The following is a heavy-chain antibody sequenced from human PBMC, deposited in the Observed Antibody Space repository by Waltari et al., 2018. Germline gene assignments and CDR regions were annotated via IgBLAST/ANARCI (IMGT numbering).Heavy chain of an antibody. CDR1: GYSISSGYY. D-gene: IGHD1-26*01. V-gene: IGHV4-38-2*01. CDR2: IYNSVST. Sequence: QVQLQESGPGLVKPSETLSLTCAVSGYSISSGYYWGWIRQPPGQGLDGIGSIYNSVSTYYNPSLKSRVTISVDTSKNQFSLKLSSVTAADTAVYYCASSGYYYYMDVWGKGTTVTVSS. J-gene: IGHJ6*03. CDR3: ASSGYYYYMDV.